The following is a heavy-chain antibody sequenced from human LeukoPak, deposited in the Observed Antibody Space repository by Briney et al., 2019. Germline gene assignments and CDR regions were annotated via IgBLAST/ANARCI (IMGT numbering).Heavy chain of an antibody. J-gene: IGHJ4*02. Sequence: GGSLRLSCAASGXTFSTYEMNWVRQAPGKGLEWVSYISSSGGTIYYADSVKGRFTISRDNAKNSLYLQMNSLRGEDTAVYYCARDSILKSDYWGQGTLVTVSS. CDR3: ARDSILKSDY. V-gene: IGHV3-48*03. CDR1: GXTFSTYE. CDR2: ISSSGGTI.